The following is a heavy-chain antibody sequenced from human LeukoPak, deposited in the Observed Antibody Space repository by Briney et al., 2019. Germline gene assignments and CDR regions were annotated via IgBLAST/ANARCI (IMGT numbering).Heavy chain of an antibody. CDR3: AKAQWLRSVDYFDY. Sequence: PGRSLRLSCAASGFTFSSYGMHWVRQAPGKELEWVAVISDDGSNKYYADSVKGRFTISRDNSKNTLYLQMNSLRAEDTAVYCCAKAQWLRSVDYFDYWGQGTLVTVSS. CDR1: GFTFSSYG. J-gene: IGHJ4*02. V-gene: IGHV3-30*18. D-gene: IGHD5-12*01. CDR2: ISDDGSNK.